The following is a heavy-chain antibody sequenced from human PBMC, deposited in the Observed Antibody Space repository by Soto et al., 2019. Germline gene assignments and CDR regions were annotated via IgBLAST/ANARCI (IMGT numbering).Heavy chain of an antibody. CDR3: AREWAFGYDILTGSYYFDY. CDR1: GFTFSSYG. Sequence: GSLRLSCAASGFTFSSYGMHWVRQAPGKGLEWVAVIWYDGSNKYYADSVKGRFTISRDNAKNSLYLQMNSLRDEDTAVYYCAREWAFGYDILTGSYYFDYWGQGTLVTVSS. CDR2: IWYDGSNK. V-gene: IGHV3-33*01. D-gene: IGHD3-9*01. J-gene: IGHJ4*02.